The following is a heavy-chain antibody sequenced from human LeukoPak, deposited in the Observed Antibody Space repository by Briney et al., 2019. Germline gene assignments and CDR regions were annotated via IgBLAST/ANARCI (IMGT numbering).Heavy chain of an antibody. V-gene: IGHV3-15*01. Sequence: PGGSLRLSCAASGFTFSNAWMSWARQAPGKGLEWVGRIKSKTDGGTTDYAARVKGRFTISRDDSKNTLYLQMNSLKTEDTAVYYCTTSIAAAPIPGYWGQGTLVTVSS. CDR1: GFTFSNAW. CDR2: IKSKTDGGTT. D-gene: IGHD6-13*01. CDR3: TTSIAAAPIPGY. J-gene: IGHJ4*02.